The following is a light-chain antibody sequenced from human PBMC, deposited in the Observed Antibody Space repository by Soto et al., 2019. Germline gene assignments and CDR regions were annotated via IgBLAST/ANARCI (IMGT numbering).Light chain of an antibody. V-gene: IGLV2-23*02. Sequence: QSALTQPASVSGSPGQSITISCTGTSSDVGSYNLVSWYQQHPGKAPKLMIYEVSKRPSGVSNRFSGSKSGNTASLTISGLQAEDEVVYYCCSYAGSSTFVVFGTGTKVTVL. CDR2: EVS. CDR3: CSYAGSSTFVV. CDR1: SSDVGSYNL. J-gene: IGLJ1*01.